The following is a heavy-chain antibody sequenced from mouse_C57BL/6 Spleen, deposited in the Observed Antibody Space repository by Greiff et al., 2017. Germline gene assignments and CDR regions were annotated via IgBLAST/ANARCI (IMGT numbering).Heavy chain of an antibody. CDR3: ARVCDYDGGLAY. Sequence: VQLQQSGPGLVQPSQSLSITCTVSGFSLTSYGVHWVRQSPGKGLEWLGVIWSGGSTDYNAAFISRLSISKDNSKSQVFFKMSSLQADDTAIYYCARVCDYDGGLAYWGQGTLVTVSA. CDR2: IWSGGST. J-gene: IGHJ3*01. CDR1: GFSLTSYG. D-gene: IGHD2-4*01. V-gene: IGHV2-2*01.